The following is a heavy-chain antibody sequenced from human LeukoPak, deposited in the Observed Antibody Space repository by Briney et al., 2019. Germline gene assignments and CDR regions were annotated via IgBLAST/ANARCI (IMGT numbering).Heavy chain of an antibody. Sequence: SETLSLTCTVSGGSISSYYWSWIRQPPGKGLEWIGYIYYIGTTKYNPPLKSRVTISVDTYKKQISLKLSSVTAADTAVYYCARDVLAYCGGDCYSGYFDYWGQGTLVTVSS. CDR1: GGSISSYY. CDR2: IYYIGTT. V-gene: IGHV4-59*01. CDR3: ARDVLAYCGGDCYSGYFDY. D-gene: IGHD2-21*02. J-gene: IGHJ4*02.